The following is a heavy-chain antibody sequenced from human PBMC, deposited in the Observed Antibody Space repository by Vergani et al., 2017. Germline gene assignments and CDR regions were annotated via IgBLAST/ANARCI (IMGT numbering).Heavy chain of an antibody. CDR3: AGVGSGSYYNYYYGMDV. CDR2: IIPILGIA. J-gene: IGHJ6*02. D-gene: IGHD3-10*01. V-gene: IGHV1-69*02. Sequence: QVQLVQSGAEVKKPGSSVKVSCKASGGTFSSYTISWVRQAPGQGLEWMGRIIPILGIANYAQKFQGRVTITADKSTSTAYMELSSLRSEDTAVYYCAGVGSGSYYNYYYGMDVWGQGTTVTVSS. CDR1: GGTFSSYT.